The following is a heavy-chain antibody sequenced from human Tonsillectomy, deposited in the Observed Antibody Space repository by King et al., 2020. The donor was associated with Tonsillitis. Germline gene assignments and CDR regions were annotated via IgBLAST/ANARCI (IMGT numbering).Heavy chain of an antibody. CDR2: IKQDGSEK. D-gene: IGHD6-19*01. V-gene: IGHV3-7*03. Sequence: VQLVESGGGLVQPGGSLRLSCAASGFTFSSYWMSWVRQAPGKGLEWVANIKQDGSEKYYVDSVKGRFTISRDNAKNSLYLQMNSLRAEDTAVYYCASEACIAVAGTFYWYFDLWGRGTLVTVSS. J-gene: IGHJ2*01. CDR3: ASEACIAVAGTFYWYFDL. CDR1: GFTFSSYW.